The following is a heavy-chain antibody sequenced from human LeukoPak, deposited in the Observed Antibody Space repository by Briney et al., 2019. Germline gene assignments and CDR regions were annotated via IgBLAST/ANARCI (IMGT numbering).Heavy chain of an antibody. V-gene: IGHV3-21*01. CDR3: ARSIVVVPAAKRQWFDP. CDR2: ISSSSSYI. D-gene: IGHD2-2*01. J-gene: IGHJ5*02. CDR1: GFTFSSYS. Sequence: GGSLRLSCAASGFTFSSYSMNWVRQAPGKGLEWVSSISSSSSYIYYADSVKGRFTISRDNAKNSLYLQMNSLRAEDTAVYYCARSIVVVPAAKRQWFDPWGQGTLVTVSS.